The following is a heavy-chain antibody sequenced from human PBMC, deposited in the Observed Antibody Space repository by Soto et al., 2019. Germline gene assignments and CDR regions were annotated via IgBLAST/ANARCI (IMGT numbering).Heavy chain of an antibody. CDR2: ISYDGSNK. J-gene: IGHJ4*02. CDR1: GFTFSSYA. V-gene: IGHV3-30-3*01. CDR3: ASSGTDYFDY. Sequence: GGSLRLSCAASGFTFSSYAMHWVRQAPGKGLEWVAVISYDGSNKYYADSVKGRFTISRDNSKNTLYLQMNSLRAEDTAVYYCASSGTDYFDYWGQGTLVIVSS. D-gene: IGHD1-1*01.